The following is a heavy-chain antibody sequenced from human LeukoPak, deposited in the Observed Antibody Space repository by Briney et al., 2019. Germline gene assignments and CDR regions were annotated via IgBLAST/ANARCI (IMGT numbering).Heavy chain of an antibody. D-gene: IGHD1-26*01. Sequence: SETLSLTCTVSGGSISSGGYYWSWLRQHPGKGLEWIGYIYYSGSTYYNPSLKSRVTISVDTSKNQFSLKLSSVTAADTAVYYCARVVGVGATHNWFDPWGQGTLVTVSS. V-gene: IGHV4-31*03. J-gene: IGHJ5*02. CDR3: ARVVGVGATHNWFDP. CDR1: GGSISSGGYY. CDR2: IYYSGST.